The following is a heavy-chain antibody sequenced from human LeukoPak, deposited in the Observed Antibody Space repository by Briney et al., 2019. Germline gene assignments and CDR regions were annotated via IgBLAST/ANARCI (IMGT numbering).Heavy chain of an antibody. J-gene: IGHJ5*02. CDR1: GGSISSGSYY. CDR3: ATGMITMVRGVMWWFDP. Sequence: SETLSLTCTVSGGSISSGSYYWSWIRQPAGKGLEWIGRIYTSGSTNYNPSLKSRVTISVDTSKNQFSLKLSSVTAADTAVYYCATGMITMVRGVMWWFDPWGQGTLVTVSS. D-gene: IGHD3-10*01. V-gene: IGHV4-61*02. CDR2: IYTSGST.